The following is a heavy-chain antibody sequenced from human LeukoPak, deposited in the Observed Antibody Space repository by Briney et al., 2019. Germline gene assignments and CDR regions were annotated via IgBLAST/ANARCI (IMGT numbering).Heavy chain of an antibody. J-gene: IGHJ4*02. CDR3: AKSSGDYYDSSGYRYAMGYFDY. CDR1: GFTFSSYG. D-gene: IGHD3-22*01. Sequence: PGGSLRLSCAASGFTFSSYGMHWVRQAPGKGLEWVAFIRYDGSNKYYADSVKGRFTISRDNSKNTLYLQMNGLRAEDTAVYYCAKSSGDYYDSSGYRYAMGYFDYWGQGTLVTVSS. CDR2: IRYDGSNK. V-gene: IGHV3-30*02.